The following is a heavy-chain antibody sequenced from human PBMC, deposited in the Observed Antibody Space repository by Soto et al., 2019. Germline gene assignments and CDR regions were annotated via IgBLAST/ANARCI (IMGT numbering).Heavy chain of an antibody. CDR2: IYDSGDT. Sequence: QVQLQESGPGLVKPSQTLSLTCTVSGDSIRSGGYYWSWIRQHPEKGLEWIGYIYDSGDTYYNPSLKSRVVISVETSKNQFSLKLSSVTAADTAVYYCARDVAYGSGSLDYWGQGTLVTVSS. D-gene: IGHD3-10*01. CDR1: GDSIRSGGYY. V-gene: IGHV4-31*03. J-gene: IGHJ4*02. CDR3: ARDVAYGSGSLDY.